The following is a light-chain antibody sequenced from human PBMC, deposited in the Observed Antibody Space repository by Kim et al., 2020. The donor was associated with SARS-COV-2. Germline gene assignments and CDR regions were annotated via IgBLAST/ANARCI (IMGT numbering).Light chain of an antibody. J-gene: IGKJ1*01. Sequence: EIVMTQSPATLSVSPGERATLSCRASQSVSSDLAWYQQKPGHAPSLLIHGASTRATGIPARFSGSGSGTEITLTISSLQSEDLAIYCCQQCNNRHTFGQGTKVDIK. CDR1: QSVSSD. CDR3: QQCNNRHT. CDR2: GAS. V-gene: IGKV3-15*01.